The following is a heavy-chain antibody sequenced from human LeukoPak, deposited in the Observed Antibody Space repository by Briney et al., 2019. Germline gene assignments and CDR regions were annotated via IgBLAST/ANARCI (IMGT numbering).Heavy chain of an antibody. CDR2: IDSNSNFM. CDR3: AKDSHSWSRDY. J-gene: IGHJ4*02. CDR1: GFTFGSYS. V-gene: IGHV3-21*01. D-gene: IGHD6-13*01. Sequence: GGSLRLSGAASGFTFGSYSMTWVRQAPGKGLEWVSLIDSNSNFMHYADSVKGRFTISRDNAKKSLYLEMNSLRAEDTAVYYCAKDSHSWSRDYWGQGTLVTVSS.